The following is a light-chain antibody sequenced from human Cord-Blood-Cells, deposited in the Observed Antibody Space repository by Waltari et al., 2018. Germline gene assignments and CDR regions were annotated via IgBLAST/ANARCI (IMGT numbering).Light chain of an antibody. Sequence: EIVMTLSQATLSVSPGERATVSCRASQSVSSNLAWYQQKPGQAPRLLIYGASTRATGIPARFSGSGSGTEFTLTISSLQSEDFAVYYCQQYNNWPLTFGPGTKVDIK. V-gene: IGKV3-15*01. J-gene: IGKJ3*01. CDR1: QSVSSN. CDR2: GAS. CDR3: QQYNNWPLT.